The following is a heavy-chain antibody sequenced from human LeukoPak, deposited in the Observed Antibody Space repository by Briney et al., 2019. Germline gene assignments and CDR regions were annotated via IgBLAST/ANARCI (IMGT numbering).Heavy chain of an antibody. Sequence: KTGGSLRLSCVVSGIPFSDYYMNWIRQAPGKGLEWNLYIRSSRSYRDYAPCVKDRFTIYRDNTKNVLYLQMDSVRVEDTAVYDCARDPWGSRTAWSCFDYWGQGTLVTVSS. CDR1: GIPFSDYY. CDR3: ARDPWGSRTAWSCFDY. J-gene: IGHJ4*02. D-gene: IGHD3-10*01. CDR2: IRSSRSYR. V-gene: IGHV3-11*05.